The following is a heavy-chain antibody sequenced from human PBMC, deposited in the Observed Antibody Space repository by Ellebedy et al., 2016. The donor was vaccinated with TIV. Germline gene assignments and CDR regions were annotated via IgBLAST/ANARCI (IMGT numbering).Heavy chain of an antibody. CDR2: INHGGST. V-gene: IGHV4-34*01. CDR3: AREYGLVEVVIPGFFDY. Sequence: SETLSLTCAVYGGSFSGYYGNWIRQTPGKGLEWIGEINHGGSTNYNPSLESRVTIPVDTSKNQFYLKLTSVTAADTAVYYCAREYGLVEVVIPGFFDYWGQGILVTVSS. CDR1: GGSFSGYY. J-gene: IGHJ4*01. D-gene: IGHD2-15*01.